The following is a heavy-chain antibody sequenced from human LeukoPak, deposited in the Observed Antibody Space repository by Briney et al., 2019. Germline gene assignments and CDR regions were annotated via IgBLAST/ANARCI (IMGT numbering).Heavy chain of an antibody. CDR3: ATTRGSVAATKVAFDI. CDR2: INPSGGST. J-gene: IGHJ3*02. V-gene: IGHV1-46*03. Sequence: ASVMVSCKASGYTFTSYYMHWVRQAPGQGLEWMGIINPSGGSTSYAQKFQGRVTMTRDTSTSTVYMELSSLRSEDTAVYYCATTRGSVAATKVAFDIWGQGTMVTVSS. D-gene: IGHD2-15*01. CDR1: GYTFTSYY.